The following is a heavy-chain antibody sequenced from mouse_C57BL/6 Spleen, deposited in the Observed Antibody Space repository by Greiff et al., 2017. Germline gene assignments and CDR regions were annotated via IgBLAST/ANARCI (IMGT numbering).Heavy chain of an antibody. CDR2: ISSGGSYT. V-gene: IGHV5-6*01. CDR3: ARRGPTGTGGFDY. D-gene: IGHD4-1*02. CDR1: GFTFSSYG. Sequence: EVQRVESGGDLVKPGGSLKLSCAASGFTFSSYGMSWVRQTPDKRLEWVATISSGGSYTYYPDSVKGRITISRDNTKNTLYLQMSSLKSEDTAMYYCARRGPTGTGGFDYWGQGTTLTVSS. J-gene: IGHJ2*01.